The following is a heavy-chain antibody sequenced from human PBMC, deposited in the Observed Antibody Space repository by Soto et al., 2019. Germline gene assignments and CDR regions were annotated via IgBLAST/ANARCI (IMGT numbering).Heavy chain of an antibody. V-gene: IGHV4-30-2*01. CDR3: ASNLYYDSSGYYRSDAFDI. CDR1: GGSISSGGYS. CDR2: IYHSGSI. J-gene: IGHJ3*02. Sequence: QLQLQESGSGLVKPSQTLSLTCAVSGGSISSGGYSWSWIRQPPGKGLEWIGYIYHSGSIYYNPSLKSRVTISVDRSKNQFSLKLSSVTAADTAVYYCASNLYYDSSGYYRSDAFDIWGQGTMVTVSS. D-gene: IGHD3-22*01.